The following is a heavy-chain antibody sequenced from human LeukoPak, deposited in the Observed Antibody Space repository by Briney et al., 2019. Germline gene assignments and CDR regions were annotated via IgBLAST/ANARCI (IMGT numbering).Heavy chain of an antibody. CDR3: ARGSLDTAMDFDY. Sequence: GGSLRLSCAASGFTFSSYSMSWVRQAPGKGLEWVANIKQDGSEKYYVDSVKGRFTISRDNAKNSLYLQMNSLRAEDTAVYYCARGSLDTAMDFDYWGQGTLVTVSS. V-gene: IGHV3-7*04. J-gene: IGHJ4*02. CDR1: GFTFSSYS. D-gene: IGHD5-18*01. CDR2: IKQDGSEK.